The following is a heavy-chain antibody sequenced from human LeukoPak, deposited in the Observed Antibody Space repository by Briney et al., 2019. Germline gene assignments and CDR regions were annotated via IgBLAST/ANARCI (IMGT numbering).Heavy chain of an antibody. V-gene: IGHV4-34*01. CDR3: ARAGYTSGWYGGNYYFDY. CDR1: GGSFSGYY. D-gene: IGHD6-19*01. CDR2: INHSGST. Sequence: SETLSLTCAVYGGSFSGYYWSWIRQPPGKGLEWIGEINHSGSTNYNPSLKSRVTISVDTSKNQFSLKLSSVTAADTAVYYCARAGYTSGWYGGNYYFDYWGQGTLVSVSS. J-gene: IGHJ4*02.